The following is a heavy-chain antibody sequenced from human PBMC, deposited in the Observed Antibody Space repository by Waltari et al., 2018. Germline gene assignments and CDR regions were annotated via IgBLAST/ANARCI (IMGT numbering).Heavy chain of an antibody. Sequence: QLQLQESGPGLVKPSETLSLTCTVSGGAISTTTHYWGWLRQPPGKGLEWVGSIDYSGSTHYCPSLESRITIEVDTSKNQFSLKLTSVSAADTAVYYCARHGGGPYFFDNWGQGTLVTVSS. D-gene: IGHD2-15*01. V-gene: IGHV4-39*07. CDR3: ARHGGGPYFFDN. CDR1: GGAISTTTHY. CDR2: IDYSGST. J-gene: IGHJ4*02.